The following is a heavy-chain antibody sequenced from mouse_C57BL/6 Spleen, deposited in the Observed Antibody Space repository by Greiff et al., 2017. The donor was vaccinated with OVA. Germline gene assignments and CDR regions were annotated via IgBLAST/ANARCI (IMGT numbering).Heavy chain of an antibody. D-gene: IGHD1-1*01. J-gene: IGHJ1*03. CDR3: ARGYYGTFYFDV. CDR1: GYTFTDYY. CDR2: INPNNGGT. V-gene: IGHV1-26*01. Sequence: EVQLQQSGPELVKPGASVKISCKASGYTFTDYYMNWVKQSHGKSLEWIGDINPNNGGTSYNQKFKGKATLTVDKSSSTAYMELRSLTSEDSAVYYCARGYYGTFYFDVWGTGTTVTVSS.